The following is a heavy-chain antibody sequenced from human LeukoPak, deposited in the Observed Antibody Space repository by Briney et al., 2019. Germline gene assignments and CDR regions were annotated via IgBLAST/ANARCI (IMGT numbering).Heavy chain of an antibody. CDR2: INPSGGST. D-gene: IGHD6-13*01. J-gene: IGHJ5*02. CDR1: GYTFTSYY. V-gene: IGHV1-46*01. Sequence: ASVKVSCKASGYTFTSYYMHWVRQAPGQGLEWMGIINPSGGSTSYAQKFQGRVTMTRDMSTSTVYMELSSLRSEDTAVYYCARERPYSSSWYGDWFDPWGQGTLVTVSS. CDR3: ARERPYSSSWYGDWFDP.